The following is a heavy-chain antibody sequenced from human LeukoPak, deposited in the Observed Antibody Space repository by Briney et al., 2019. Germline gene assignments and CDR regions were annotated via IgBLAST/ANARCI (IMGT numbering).Heavy chain of an antibody. CDR3: ARNSVGATFDY. CDR2: IYSGGST. D-gene: IGHD1-26*01. CDR1: GLTVSSNY. V-gene: IGHV3-66*02. J-gene: IGHJ4*02. Sequence: GGSLRLSCAAYGLTVSSNYMSWVRQAPGKGLEWVSVIYSGGSTYYADSVKGRFTISRDNSKNTLYLKMNSVRAEDTAVYYCARNSVGATFDYWGQGTLVTVSS.